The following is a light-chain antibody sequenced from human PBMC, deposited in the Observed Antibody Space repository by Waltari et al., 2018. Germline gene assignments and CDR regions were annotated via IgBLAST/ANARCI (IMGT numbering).Light chain of an antibody. J-gene: IGLJ7*01. CDR1: SSDVGNYNF. Sequence: QSALTQPRSVSGSPGQSVTISCSGTSSDVGNYNFVSWYQQHPGNAPKLRIYDVVKRPSGVPDRFSGSKSGNTASLTISGLQTEDEADYYCCSYAGSYTFVFGGGTQLTVL. CDR2: DVV. CDR3: CSYAGSYTFV. V-gene: IGLV2-11*01.